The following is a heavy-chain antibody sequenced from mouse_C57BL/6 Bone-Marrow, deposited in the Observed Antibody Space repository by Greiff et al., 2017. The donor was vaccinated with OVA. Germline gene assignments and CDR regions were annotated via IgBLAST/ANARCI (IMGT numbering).Heavy chain of an antibody. V-gene: IGHV5-17*01. CDR3: ATVAPDWYFEV. CDR2: ISSGSSTI. J-gene: IGHJ1*03. CDR1: GFTFSDYG. Sequence: EVMLVESGGGLVKPGGSLKLSCAASGFTFSDYGMHWVRQAPEKGLEWVAYISSGSSTIYYADTVKGRFTISRDNAKNTLFLQMTSLRSEDTAMYYCATVAPDWYFEVWGTGTTVTVSS. D-gene: IGHD6-1*01.